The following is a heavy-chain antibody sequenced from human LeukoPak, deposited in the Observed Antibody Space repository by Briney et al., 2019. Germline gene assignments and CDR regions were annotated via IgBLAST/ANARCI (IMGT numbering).Heavy chain of an antibody. Sequence: SETLSLTCAVYGGSFSGYYWSWIRQPPGKGLEWIGEINHSGSTNYNPSLKSRVTISVDTSKNKFSLKLSSVTAADTAVYFCARGPYSYDSSRALDIWVQGRMVTVCS. CDR1: GGSFSGYY. D-gene: IGHD3-22*01. CDR3: ARGPYSYDSSRALDI. CDR2: INHSGST. J-gene: IGHJ3*02. V-gene: IGHV4-34*01.